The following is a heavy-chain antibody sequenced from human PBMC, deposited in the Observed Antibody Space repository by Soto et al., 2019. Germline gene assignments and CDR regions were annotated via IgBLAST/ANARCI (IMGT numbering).Heavy chain of an antibody. V-gene: IGHV5-51*01. CDR3: ARQGDIVVVPATCDY. Sequence: GESLKISFKGSGYSFTSYWIGWVRQMPGKGLEWMGIIYPGDSDTRYSPSFQGQVTISADKSISTAYLQWSSLKASDTAMYYCARQGDIVVVPATCDYWGQGTLVTVSS. J-gene: IGHJ4*02. CDR1: GYSFTSYW. D-gene: IGHD2-2*01. CDR2: IYPGDSDT.